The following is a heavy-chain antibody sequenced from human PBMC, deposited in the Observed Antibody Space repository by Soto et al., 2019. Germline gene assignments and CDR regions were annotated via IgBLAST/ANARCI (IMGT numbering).Heavy chain of an antibody. Sequence: EVQLLESGGGLVQPGGSLRLSCAASGFIFSNYAMNWVRQAPGKGLEWVSAVGGNGLDTYYADSVKGRFTVSRDNSKNTLYLQMNSLRAEDKSVYYCAGRTGYPFDYWGQGTLVTVSS. CDR3: AGRTGYPFDY. J-gene: IGHJ4*02. D-gene: IGHD3-9*01. CDR2: VGGNGLDT. V-gene: IGHV3-23*01. CDR1: GFIFSNYA.